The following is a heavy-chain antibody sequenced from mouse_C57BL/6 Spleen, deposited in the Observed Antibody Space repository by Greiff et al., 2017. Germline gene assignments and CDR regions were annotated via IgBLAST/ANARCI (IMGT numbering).Heavy chain of an antibody. CDR2: ISSGSSTI. D-gene: IGHD2-2*01. V-gene: IGHV5-17*01. CDR3: ARQKFYYGYGDYAMDY. Sequence: DVMLVESGGGLVKPGGSLKLSCAASGFTFSDYGMHWVRQAPEKGLEWVAYISSGSSTIDYADTVKGRFTISRDNAKNTLFLQMTSLRSEDTSMYYCARQKFYYGYGDYAMDYWGQGTSVTVSS. J-gene: IGHJ4*01. CDR1: GFTFSDYG.